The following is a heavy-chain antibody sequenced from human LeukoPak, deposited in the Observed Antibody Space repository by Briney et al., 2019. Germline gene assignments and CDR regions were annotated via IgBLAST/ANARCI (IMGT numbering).Heavy chain of an antibody. CDR3: TRGGSSSSWPFYY. CDR2: IHYSGST. V-gene: IGHV4-59*01. J-gene: IGHJ4*02. CDR1: GGSISSYY. Sequence: ASETLSLTCTVSGGSISSYYWSWIRQPPGKELEWIGYIHYSGSTNYNPSLKSRVTMSVDTSKNQFSLKLTSVTAADTAVYYCTRGGSSSSWPFYYWGQGTLVTVSS. D-gene: IGHD6-13*01.